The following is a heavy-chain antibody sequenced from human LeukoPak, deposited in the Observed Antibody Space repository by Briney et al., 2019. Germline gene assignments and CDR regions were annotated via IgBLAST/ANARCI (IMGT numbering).Heavy chain of an antibody. CDR2: IYYTGSA. D-gene: IGHD4-17*01. CDR1: GGSIRDYY. J-gene: IGHJ6*03. CDR3: ARLKLHYDVYFPYFYYYYMDV. Sequence: SETLSLTCGVSGGSIRDYYWSWIRQPPGKGLGWIAYIYYTGSANYSPSFQSRLNISVDASKNQFSLKLFSVTAADTAVYYCARLKLHYDVYFPYFYYYYMDVWGKGTTVTVSS. V-gene: IGHV4-59*08.